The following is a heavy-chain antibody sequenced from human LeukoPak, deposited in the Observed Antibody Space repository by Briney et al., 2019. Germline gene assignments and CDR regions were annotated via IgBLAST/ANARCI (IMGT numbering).Heavy chain of an antibody. D-gene: IGHD3-10*02. J-gene: IGHJ3*02. CDR2: IWYDGSNK. CDR1: GFTFSNYA. Sequence: RSGGSLRLSCAASGFTFSNYAMSWVRQAPGKGLEWVAVIWYDGSNKYYADSVKGRFTISRDNSKNTLYLQMNSLRAEDTAVYYCARDHTMWNDAFDIWGQGTMVTVSS. CDR3: ARDHTMWNDAFDI. V-gene: IGHV3-33*08.